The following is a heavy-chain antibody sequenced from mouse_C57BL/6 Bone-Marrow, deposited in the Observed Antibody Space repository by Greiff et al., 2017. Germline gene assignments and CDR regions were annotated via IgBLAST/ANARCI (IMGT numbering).Heavy chain of an antibody. J-gene: IGHJ4*01. CDR3: ARSQATPYYAMDY. Sequence: EVQGVESGPGLAKPSQTLSLTCSVTGYSITSDYWNWIRKFPGNKLEYMGYISYSGSTYYHPSLKSRISITRDTSKNQYYLQLNSVTTEDTATYYCARSQATPYYAMDYWGQGTSVTVSS. V-gene: IGHV3-8*01. CDR2: ISYSGST. D-gene: IGHD3-2*02. CDR1: GYSITSDY.